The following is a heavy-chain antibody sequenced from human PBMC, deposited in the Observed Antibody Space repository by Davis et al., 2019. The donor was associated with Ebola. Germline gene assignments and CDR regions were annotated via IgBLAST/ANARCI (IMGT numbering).Heavy chain of an antibody. Sequence: SVKVSCKASGGTFTSYAISWVRQAPGQGLEWMGGIIPLFGTANYAQKFQDRVTITADESTSTSYMELNSLRSDDTAVYYCARGGYTWNYVPSPIDYWGQGALVTVSS. D-gene: IGHD1-7*01. CDR2: IIPLFGTA. CDR3: ARGGYTWNYVPSPIDY. J-gene: IGHJ4*02. CDR1: GGTFTSYA. V-gene: IGHV1-69*13.